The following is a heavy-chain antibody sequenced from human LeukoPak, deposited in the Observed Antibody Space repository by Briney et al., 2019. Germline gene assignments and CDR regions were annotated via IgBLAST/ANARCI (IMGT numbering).Heavy chain of an antibody. J-gene: IGHJ3*02. Sequence: ASVKVSCKASGYTFTSYYMHWVRQAPGQGLEWMGIINPSGGSTSYAQKFQGRVTMTRDMSTSTVYMELSSLNSEATDEYYCSIDGPVRVGSSSYSFCSFDIWGQGTLVTVSS. CDR1: GYTFTSYY. V-gene: IGHV1-46*01. CDR3: SIDGPVRVGSSSYSFCSFDI. CDR2: INPSGGST. D-gene: IGHD5-12*01.